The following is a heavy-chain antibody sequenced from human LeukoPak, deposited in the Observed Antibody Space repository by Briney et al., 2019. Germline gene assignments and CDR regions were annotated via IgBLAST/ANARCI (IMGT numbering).Heavy chain of an antibody. CDR3: ARDGTSTDEY. D-gene: IGHD2-2*01. V-gene: IGHV1-18*01. J-gene: IGHJ4*02. Sequence: GASVKVSCKASGYTFSNFGISWVRQAPGQGLEWMGWISGNNDNPNYGQKFQSRLTVTTDSSTNTAYMELRNLRSDDTAVYYCARDGTSTDEYWGQGTLVTVSS. CDR1: GYTFSNFG. CDR2: ISGNNDNP.